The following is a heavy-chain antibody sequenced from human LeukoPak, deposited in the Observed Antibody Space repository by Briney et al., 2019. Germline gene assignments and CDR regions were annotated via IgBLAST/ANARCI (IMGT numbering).Heavy chain of an antibody. CDR2: ISGNGRST. V-gene: IGHV3-23*01. CDR1: GFTFSSYA. CDR3: AKARSVYSGYCSGGSCYSGSDY. Sequence: GGSLRLSRAASGFTFSSYAMRWVRQAPGKGLEWVSGISGNGRSTYYADSVKGRFTISRDNSKNTLYLQMNSLRAEDTAVYYCAKARSVYSGYCSGGSCYSGSDYWGQGTLVTVSS. J-gene: IGHJ4*02. D-gene: IGHD2-15*01.